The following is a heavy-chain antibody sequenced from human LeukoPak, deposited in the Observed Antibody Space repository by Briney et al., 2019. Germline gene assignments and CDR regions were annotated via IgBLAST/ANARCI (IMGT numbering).Heavy chain of an antibody. CDR2: IYYSGST. CDR1: GGSISSYY. V-gene: IGHV4-59*01. CDR3: ARDTSGYRRGSFDY. D-gene: IGHD3-22*01. Sequence: SETLSLTCTVSGGSISSYYWSWIRQPPGKGLEWIGYIYYSGSTSSNPSLKSRVTISVDTSNNQFSLKLSSVTAADTAVYYCARDTSGYRRGSFDYRGQGTLVTVSS. J-gene: IGHJ4*02.